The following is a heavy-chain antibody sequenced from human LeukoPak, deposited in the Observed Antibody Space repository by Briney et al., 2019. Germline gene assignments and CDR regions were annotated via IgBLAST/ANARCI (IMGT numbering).Heavy chain of an antibody. D-gene: IGHD3-9*01. J-gene: IGHJ4*02. CDR2: INPNSGGT. Sequence: ASVKVSCKASGYTFTGYYMHWVRQAPGQGLEWMGWINPNSGGTNYAQKFQGRVTMTRDTSISTAYMELSRLRSEDTAVYYCARAYDILTGYYAGILNNWGQGTLVTVSS. CDR1: GYTFTGYY. V-gene: IGHV1-2*02. CDR3: ARAYDILTGYYAGILNN.